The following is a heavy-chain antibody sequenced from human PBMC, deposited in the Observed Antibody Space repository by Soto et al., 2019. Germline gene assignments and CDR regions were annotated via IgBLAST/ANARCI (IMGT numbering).Heavy chain of an antibody. V-gene: IGHV1-69*12. Sequence: QVQLVQSGAEVKKPGSSVKVSCKASGGTFSSYAISWVRQAPGQGLEWMGGIIPIFGTANYAQKFQGRVTITADESTSTAYMELSSLRSEDTAVYYCARSAADYYDSSGYLDYWGQGILVTVSS. CDR1: GGTFSSYA. J-gene: IGHJ4*02. CDR2: IIPIFGTA. CDR3: ARSAADYYDSSGYLDY. D-gene: IGHD3-22*01.